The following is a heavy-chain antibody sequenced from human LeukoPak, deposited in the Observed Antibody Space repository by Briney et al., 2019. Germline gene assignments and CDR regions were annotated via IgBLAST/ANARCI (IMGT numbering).Heavy chain of an antibody. CDR3: AKDGTPKFDY. J-gene: IGHJ4*02. Sequence: GGSLRLSCAVSGFTSSNAWMNWVRQAPGKGLEWVAVISNDESEKYYADSVKDRFTISRDNSKNTLYLQMNNLRAEDTAVYYCAKDGTPKFDYWGQGTLVTVSS. CDR2: ISNDESEK. V-gene: IGHV3-30*18. CDR1: GFTSSNAW. D-gene: IGHD1-26*01.